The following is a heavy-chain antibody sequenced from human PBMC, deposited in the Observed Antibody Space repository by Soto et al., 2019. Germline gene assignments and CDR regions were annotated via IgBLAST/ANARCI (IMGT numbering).Heavy chain of an antibody. J-gene: IGHJ4*02. CDR3: VRDVYTYVLGY. CDR1: GFTFTTDY. CDR2: VNPSGGGT. Sequence: QVQLVQSGAEVKKPGASVKLSCKASGFTFTTDYFHWVRQAPGQGLEWMGIVNPSGGGTSYAQKFRGRVTMTRDTSTSTVYMELSSLRSEDTAVYYCVRDVYTYVLGYWGQGTLVTVSS. V-gene: IGHV1-46*01. D-gene: IGHD3-10*02.